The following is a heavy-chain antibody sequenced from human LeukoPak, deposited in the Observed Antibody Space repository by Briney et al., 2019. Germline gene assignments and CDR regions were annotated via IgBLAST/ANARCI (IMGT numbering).Heavy chain of an antibody. CDR3: ASYGSGSYSLDY. J-gene: IGHJ4*02. CDR2: IYYSGST. Sequence: PSETLSLTCTVSGGSISSYYWSWIRQPPGKGLEWIGYIYYSGSTNYNPSLKSRVTISVDTSKNQFSLKPSSVTAADTAVYYCASYGSGSYSLDYWGQGTLVTVSS. CDR1: GGSISSYY. V-gene: IGHV4-59*08. D-gene: IGHD3-10*01.